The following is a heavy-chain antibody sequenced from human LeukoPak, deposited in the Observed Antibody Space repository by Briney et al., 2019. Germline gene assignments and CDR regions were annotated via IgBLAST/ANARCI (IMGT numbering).Heavy chain of an antibody. D-gene: IGHD4-17*01. V-gene: IGHV1-18*01. CDR2: ISAYNGNT. Sequence: ASVKVSCKASGYTFTSCGISWVRQAPGQGLEWMGCISAYNGNTNYAQKLQGRVTMTTDTSTSTAYMELRSLRSDDTAVYYCARDLRLGHGDYGSFDYWGQGTLVTVSS. CDR1: GYTFTSCG. J-gene: IGHJ4*02. CDR3: ARDLRLGHGDYGSFDY.